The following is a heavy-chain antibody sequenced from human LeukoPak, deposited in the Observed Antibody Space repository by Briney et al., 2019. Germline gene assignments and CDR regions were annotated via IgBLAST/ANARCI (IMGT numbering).Heavy chain of an antibody. CDR2: INPSGGST. V-gene: IGHV1-46*03. J-gene: IGHJ4*02. CDR3: ASGSGWYGGNY. D-gene: IGHD6-19*01. Sequence: ASVKVSFKASGYTFTSYYMHWVGQAPGQGLEWMGIINPSGGSTSYAQKFQGRVTMTRDTSTSTVYMELSSLRSEDTAVYYCASGSGWYGGNYWGQGTLVTVSS. CDR1: GYTFTSYY.